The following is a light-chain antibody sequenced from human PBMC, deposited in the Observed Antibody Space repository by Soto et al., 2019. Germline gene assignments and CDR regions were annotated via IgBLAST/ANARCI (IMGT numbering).Light chain of an antibody. CDR3: QQYGSSPFT. J-gene: IGKJ3*01. CDR2: DAS. Sequence: EIVLTQSPGTLSLSPGERATLSCRASQSISSSYLAWYQQKVGQAPRLLISDASSRATGIPDRFSGSGSGTDFTLTINRLEPEDFAVYYCQQYGSSPFTFGTGTKVDI. CDR1: QSISSSY. V-gene: IGKV3-20*01.